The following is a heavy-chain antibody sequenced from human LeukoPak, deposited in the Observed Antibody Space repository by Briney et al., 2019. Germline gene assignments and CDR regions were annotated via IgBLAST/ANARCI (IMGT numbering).Heavy chain of an antibody. Sequence: GGSLRLSCAASGFTFSNYRMHWVRQAPGKGLVWVSRISSDGSSTSYADSVKGRFTISRDNAKNTLYLQMNSLRAEDTAVYYCARTAYSDYSLGFWGQGTLVTVS. D-gene: IGHD5-12*01. V-gene: IGHV3-74*01. CDR2: ISSDGSST. CDR3: ARTAYSDYSLGF. CDR1: GFTFSNYR. J-gene: IGHJ4*02.